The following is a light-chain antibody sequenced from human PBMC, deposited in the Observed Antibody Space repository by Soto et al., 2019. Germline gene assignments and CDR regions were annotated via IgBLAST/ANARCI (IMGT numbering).Light chain of an antibody. CDR3: QQTYNTPRT. J-gene: IGKJ1*01. CDR1: QSISSY. V-gene: IGKV1-39*01. Sequence: DIRMTQSPSSLSASVGDRVTITCRASQSISSYLNWYQQKPGKAPKLLIYAASNLQSGVPSRFSGSGSGTDFTLTISSLQPEDFATYYCQQTYNTPRTFGQGTKVEIK. CDR2: AAS.